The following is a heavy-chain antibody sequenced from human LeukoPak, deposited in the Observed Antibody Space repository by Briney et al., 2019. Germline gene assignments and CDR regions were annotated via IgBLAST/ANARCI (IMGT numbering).Heavy chain of an antibody. D-gene: IGHD2-8*01. V-gene: IGHV4-39*07. J-gene: IGHJ5*02. CDR3: ARTLGYCTNGVCYTALYNWFDP. CDR2: IYYSGST. CDR1: GGSISSSSYY. Sequence: SETLSLTWTVSGGSISSSSYYWGWVRQPAGKGREWIGSIYYSGSTYYNPSLKSRVTISVDTSKNQFSLKLSSVTAADTAVYYCARTLGYCTNGVCYTALYNWFDPWGQGTLVTVSS.